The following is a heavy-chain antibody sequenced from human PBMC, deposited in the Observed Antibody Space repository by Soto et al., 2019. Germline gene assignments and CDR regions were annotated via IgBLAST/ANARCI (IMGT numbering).Heavy chain of an antibody. J-gene: IGHJ6*03. CDR2: ISSGSTNI. D-gene: IGHD2-15*01. CDR1: GFAFSTYS. V-gene: IGHV3-48*01. Sequence: EVQLVESGGDLVQPGGSLRLSCAAAGFAFSTYSMNWVRLAPGKGLELISYISSGSTNIYYADSVRGQFTISRHNAKNSLYLQMNSLRAEDTAVYYCAREPHCSGGSCYSFSREYYYYMDVWGKGNTVTVSS. CDR3: AREPHCSGGSCYSFSREYYYYMDV.